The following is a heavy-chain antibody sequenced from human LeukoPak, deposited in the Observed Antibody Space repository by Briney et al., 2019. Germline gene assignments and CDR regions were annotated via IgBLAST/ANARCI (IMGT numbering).Heavy chain of an antibody. CDR2: INHSGST. D-gene: IGHD6-13*01. CDR1: GGSFSGYY. V-gene: IGHV4-34*01. Sequence: PSETLSLTCAVYGGSFSGYYWSWIRQPPGKGLEWIGEINHSGSTNYNPSLKSRVTISVDTSKNQFSLKLSSVTAADTAVYYCARYHWYSSSWYQYYYYMDVWGKGTTVTISS. J-gene: IGHJ6*03. CDR3: ARYHWYSSSWYQYYYYMDV.